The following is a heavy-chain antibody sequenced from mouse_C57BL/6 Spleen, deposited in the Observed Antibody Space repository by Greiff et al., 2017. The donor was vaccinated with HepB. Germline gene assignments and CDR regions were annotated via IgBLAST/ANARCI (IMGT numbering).Heavy chain of an antibody. CDR1: GFTFSDYG. Sequence: EVNVVESGGGLVKPGGSLKLSCAASGFTFSDYGMHWVRQAPEKGLEWVAYISSGSSTIYYADKVKGRVTIARDNAMNTLFLQMTSLRSEDTAMYYCARSYYGSRGYFDYWGQGTTLTVSS. D-gene: IGHD1-1*01. CDR3: ARSYYGSRGYFDY. J-gene: IGHJ2*01. CDR2: ISSGSSTI. V-gene: IGHV5-17*01.